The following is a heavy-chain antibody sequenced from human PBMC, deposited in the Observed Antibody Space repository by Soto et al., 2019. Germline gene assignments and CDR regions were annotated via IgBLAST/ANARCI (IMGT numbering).Heavy chain of an antibody. J-gene: IGHJ4*02. V-gene: IGHV3-11*01. D-gene: IGHD3-22*01. Sequence: QVQLVESGGGLVKPGGSPRLSCAASGFTFSDYYMSWIRQAPGKGLEWVSYISSSGSTIYYADSVKGRFTISRDNAKNSLYLQMNSLRAEDTAVYYCARAPFDYDSSGYLSGDFDYWGQGTLVTVSS. CDR1: GFTFSDYY. CDR3: ARAPFDYDSSGYLSGDFDY. CDR2: ISSSGSTI.